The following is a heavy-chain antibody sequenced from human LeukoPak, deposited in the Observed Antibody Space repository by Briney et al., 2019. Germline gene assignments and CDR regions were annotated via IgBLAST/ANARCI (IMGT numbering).Heavy chain of an antibody. CDR1: GFTFSDYY. V-gene: IGHV3-11*05. D-gene: IGHD6-13*01. CDR3: ARDLVIAAAGTKVHYYYGMDV. J-gene: IGHJ6*02. CDR2: ISSSSSYT. Sequence: PGGSLRLSCAASGFTFSDYYMSWIRQAPGKGLEWVSYISSSSSYTNYADSVKGRFTISRDNSKNTLYLQMNSLRAEDTAVYYCARDLVIAAAGTKVHYYYGMDVWGQGTTVTVSS.